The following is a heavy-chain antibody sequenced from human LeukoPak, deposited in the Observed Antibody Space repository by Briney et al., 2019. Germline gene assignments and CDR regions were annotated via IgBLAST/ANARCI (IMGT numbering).Heavy chain of an antibody. CDR1: GASIRSNDW. J-gene: IGHJ5*02. CDR3: ARVTHVVVTALGNWFDP. CDR2: IYHNGDT. Sequence: SETLSLTCAVSGASIRSNDWWSWVRQPPGKGLEWIGEIYHNGDTNYNPSLKSRVTMSVDKSKNQFSLKVSSVNAADTAVYYCARVTHVVVTALGNWFDPWGQGTLVTVSS. V-gene: IGHV4-4*02. D-gene: IGHD2-15*01.